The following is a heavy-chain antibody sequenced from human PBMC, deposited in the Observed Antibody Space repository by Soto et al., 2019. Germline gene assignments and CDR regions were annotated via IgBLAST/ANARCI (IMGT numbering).Heavy chain of an antibody. D-gene: IGHD4-17*01. CDR2: INHSGST. CDR3: AVFPRWTTVTPGGIKNFDY. V-gene: IGHV4-34*01. Sequence: SETLSLTCAVYGGSFSGYYWSWIRQPPGKGLEWIGEINHSGSTNYNPSLKSRVTISVDTSKNQFSLKLSSVTAADTAVYYCAVFPRWTTVTPGGIKNFDYWGQGTLVTVSS. CDR1: GGSFSGYY. J-gene: IGHJ4*02.